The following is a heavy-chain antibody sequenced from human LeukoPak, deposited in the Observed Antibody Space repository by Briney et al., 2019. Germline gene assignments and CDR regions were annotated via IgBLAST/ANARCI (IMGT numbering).Heavy chain of an antibody. J-gene: IGHJ3*02. CDR2: IYSGGTT. V-gene: IGHV3-66*01. Sequence: GGSLRLSCAASGFSVSKTYMSWVRQAPGEGLDWVSVIYSGGTTYYADSVKGRFTISRDNSKNTLHLHMNTLRAEDTAVYYCARGESRAFDIWGQGTLVTVSS. CDR3: ARGESRAFDI. CDR1: GFSVSKTY.